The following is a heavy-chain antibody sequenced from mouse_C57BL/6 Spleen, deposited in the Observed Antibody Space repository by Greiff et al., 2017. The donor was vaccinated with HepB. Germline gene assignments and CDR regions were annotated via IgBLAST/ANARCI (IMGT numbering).Heavy chain of an antibody. D-gene: IGHD1-1*01. V-gene: IGHV1-82*01. CDR3: ARHSYYGSSFFDY. CDR2: IYPGDGDT. Sequence: VQLQQSGPELVKPGASVKISCKASGYAFSSSWMNWVKQRPGKGLEWIGRIYPGDGDTNYNGKFKGKATLTADKSSSTAYMQLSSLTSEDSAVYFCARHSYYGSSFFDYWGQGTTLTVSS. J-gene: IGHJ2*01. CDR1: GYAFSSSW.